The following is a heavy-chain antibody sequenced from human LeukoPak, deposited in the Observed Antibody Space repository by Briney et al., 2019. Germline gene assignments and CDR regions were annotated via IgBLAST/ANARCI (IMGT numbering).Heavy chain of an antibody. J-gene: IGHJ5*02. Sequence: PSETLSLTCTVSGGSISSSSYYWGWIRQPPGKGLEWIGSIYYSGSTYYNPSLKSRVTISVDTSKNQFSLKLSSVTAADTAVYYCARREPSSGWHWFDPWGQGTLVTVSS. V-gene: IGHV4-39*01. CDR1: GGSISSSSYY. D-gene: IGHD6-19*01. CDR2: IYYSGST. CDR3: ARREPSSGWHWFDP.